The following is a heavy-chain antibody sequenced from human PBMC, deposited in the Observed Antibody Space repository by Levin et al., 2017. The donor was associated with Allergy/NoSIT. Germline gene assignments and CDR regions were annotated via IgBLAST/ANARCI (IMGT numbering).Heavy chain of an antibody. V-gene: IGHV3-33*01. J-gene: IGHJ4*02. CDR3: ARSLSRYSSGWLDF. CDR1: GFSFSDFG. D-gene: IGHD6-19*01. CDR2: VWYDGSHK. Sequence: QAGGSLRLSCEGSGFSFSDFGMHWVRQVPGKGLEWVAMVWYDGSHKYYGDSVKGRFTISRDNSKKTVFLQMDSLRVDDTATYFCARSLSRYSSGWLDFWGRGTRVTVSS.